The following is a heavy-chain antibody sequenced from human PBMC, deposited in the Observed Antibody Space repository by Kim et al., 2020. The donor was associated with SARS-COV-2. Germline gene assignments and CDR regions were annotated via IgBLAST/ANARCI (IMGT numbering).Heavy chain of an antibody. CDR3: ARDLGGRSRGFVDP. J-gene: IGHJ5*02. D-gene: IGHD3-10*01. Sequence: SETLSLTCTVSGGSISSGGYYWSWIRQHPGKGLEWIGYIYYSGSTYYNPSLKSRVTISVDTSKNQFSLKLSSVTAADTAVYYCARDLGGRSRGFVDPWGQGTLVTVSS. CDR2: IYYSGST. V-gene: IGHV4-31*03. CDR1: GGSISSGGYY.